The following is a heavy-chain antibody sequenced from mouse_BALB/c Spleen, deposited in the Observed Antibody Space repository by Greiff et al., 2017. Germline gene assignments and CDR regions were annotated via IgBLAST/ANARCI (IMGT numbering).Heavy chain of an antibody. CDR3: ARREITTTGAWFAY. CDR1: GFTFSSYG. V-gene: IGHV5-6*02. D-gene: IGHD2-4*01. Sequence: DVMLVESGGDLVKPGGSLKLSCAASGFTFSSYGMSWVRQTPDKRLEWVATISSGGSYTYYPDSVKGRFTISRDNAKNTLYLQMSSLKSEDTAMYYCARREITTTGAWFAYWGQGTLVTVSA. CDR2: ISSGGSYT. J-gene: IGHJ3*01.